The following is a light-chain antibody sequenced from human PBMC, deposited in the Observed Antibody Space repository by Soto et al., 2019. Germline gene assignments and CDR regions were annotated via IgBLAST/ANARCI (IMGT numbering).Light chain of an antibody. J-gene: IGKJ1*01. V-gene: IGKV1-12*01. Sequence: DIQMTQSPSALSASVGDRVTITCRASQTTGDRLAWFRHKPGKAPQLLIQTASTLVRETPSRFSGSGSGTDFLLTINNLQPEDFATYYCLQASTFPRTFGQGTKVDIK. CDR2: TAS. CDR1: QTTGDR. CDR3: LQASTFPRT.